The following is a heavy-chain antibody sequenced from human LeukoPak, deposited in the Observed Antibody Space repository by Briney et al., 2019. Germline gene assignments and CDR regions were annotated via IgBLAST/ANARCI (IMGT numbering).Heavy chain of an antibody. J-gene: IGHJ4*02. CDR3: ARSRTQNYYDSSGYYPFDY. V-gene: IGHV4-59*01. Sequence: PSETLSLTCTVSGGSISSYYWSWIRQPPGKGLEWIGYIYYSGSTNYNPSLKSRVTISVDTSKNQFSLKLSSVTAADTAVYYCARSRTQNYYDSSGYYPFDYWGQGTLVTVSS. D-gene: IGHD3-22*01. CDR2: IYYSGST. CDR1: GGSISSYY.